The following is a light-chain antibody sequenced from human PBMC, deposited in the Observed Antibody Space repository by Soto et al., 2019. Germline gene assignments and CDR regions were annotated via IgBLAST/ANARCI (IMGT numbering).Light chain of an antibody. J-gene: IGLJ2*01. CDR1: SSDVGSYNL. CDR2: EGS. Sequence: QSALTQPASVSGSPGQSITISCTGTSSDVGSYNLVSWYQQHPGKAPKLMIYEGSKRPSGVSNRFSGSKSGNTASLTISGLQAEDEAVYYCCSYAGSSLPFGGGTKPTVL. V-gene: IGLV2-23*01. CDR3: CSYAGSSLP.